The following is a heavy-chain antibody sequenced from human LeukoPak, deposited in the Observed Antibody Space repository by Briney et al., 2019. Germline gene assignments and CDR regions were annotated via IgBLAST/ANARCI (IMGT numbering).Heavy chain of an antibody. CDR2: IWYDGSTK. Sequence: GTSLRLSCAASGFTITSYGMHWVRQAPGKGLEWVAVIWYDGSTKNNADSVKGRFTISTDTSKNTLYLQMNSLRTEDTAVYYCTRSYSPNLYYFDYWGQGTLVTFSS. J-gene: IGHJ4*02. CDR1: GFTITSYG. V-gene: IGHV3-33*08. CDR3: TRSYSPNLYYFDY. D-gene: IGHD4-11*01.